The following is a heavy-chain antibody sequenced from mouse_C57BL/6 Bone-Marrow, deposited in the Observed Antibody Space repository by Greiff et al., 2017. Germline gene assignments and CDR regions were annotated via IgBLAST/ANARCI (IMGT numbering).Heavy chain of an antibody. Sequence: EVQLVESGGGLVKPGGSLKLSCAASGFTFSSYTMSWVRQTPEKRLEWVATISGGGGNTYYPDSVKGRFTISRDNAKNTLYLQMSSLRSEDTALYYCARHVRAGKDYWGQGTTLTVSS. CDR3: ARHVRAGKDY. D-gene: IGHD3-1*01. CDR1: GFTFSSYT. J-gene: IGHJ2*01. V-gene: IGHV5-9*01. CDR2: ISGGGGNT.